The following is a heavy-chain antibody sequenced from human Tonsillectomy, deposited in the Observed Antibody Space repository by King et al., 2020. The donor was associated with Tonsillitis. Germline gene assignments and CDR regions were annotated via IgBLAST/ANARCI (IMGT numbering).Heavy chain of an antibody. J-gene: IGHJ3*02. D-gene: IGHD4-23*01. V-gene: IGHV4-31*03. CDR1: GGSISSGGYF. CDR3: ARDENDYGGNSMTDAFDI. CDR2: IYYSGST. Sequence: QLQESGPGLVKPSQTLSLTCTVSGGSISSGGYFWSWIRQHPGKGLEWSGYIYYSGSTSYNPSLKSRVTISVDTATNQFSLKLSSVTAADTAVYYCARDENDYGGNSMTDAFDIWGQGTMVTVSS.